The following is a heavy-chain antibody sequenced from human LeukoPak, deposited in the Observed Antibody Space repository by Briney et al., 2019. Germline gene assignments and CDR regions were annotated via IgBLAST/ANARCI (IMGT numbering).Heavy chain of an antibody. D-gene: IGHD5-18*01. CDR2: INHSGST. CDR1: GGSFSGYY. V-gene: IGHV4-34*01. CDR3: AIAARYSYGYFDY. J-gene: IGHJ4*02. Sequence: SETLSLICAVYGGSFSGYYWSWIRHPPGKGLEWIGEINHSGSTNYNPSLKSRVTISVDTSKNQFSLKLSSVTAADTAVYYCAIAARYSYGYFDYWGQGTLVTVSS.